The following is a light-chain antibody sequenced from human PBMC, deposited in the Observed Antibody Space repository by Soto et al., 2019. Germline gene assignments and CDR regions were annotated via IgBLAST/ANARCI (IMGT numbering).Light chain of an antibody. CDR1: QSISSW. J-gene: IGKJ1*01. V-gene: IGKV1-5*03. CDR2: KAS. CDR3: QEYSSYWT. Sequence: DIQMTQSPSTLSASVGDRVTITCRASQSISSWLAWYQQKPGKAPKLLIFKASSLESGVPSRFSGSGSGTDFTLTISSLQPDDFATYYCQEYSSYWTVGQGTKVDIK.